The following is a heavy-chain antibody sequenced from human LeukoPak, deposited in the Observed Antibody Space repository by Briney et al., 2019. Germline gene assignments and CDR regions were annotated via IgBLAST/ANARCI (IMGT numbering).Heavy chain of an antibody. Sequence: GGSLRLSCAASGFTFSGHWMSWVRQAPGKGLEWVSAISSSGDNTYYADSVKGQFIISRDNSKNTLDLQMNSLRAEDTAIYHCAKVKALDAVASYFDYWGQGTLVTVSS. CDR3: AKVKALDAVASYFDY. V-gene: IGHV3-23*01. J-gene: IGHJ4*02. CDR1: GFTFSGHW. D-gene: IGHD1-1*01. CDR2: ISSSGDNT.